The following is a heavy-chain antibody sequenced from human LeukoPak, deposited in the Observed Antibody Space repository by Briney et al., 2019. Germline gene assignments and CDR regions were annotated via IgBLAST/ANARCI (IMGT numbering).Heavy chain of an antibody. V-gene: IGHV3-23*01. CDR2: RSGSGGST. Sequence: GGSLRLSCAASGFTFSSYAMSWVRQAPGKGLEWVSARSGSGGSTYYADSVKGRFTISRDNSKNTLYLQMNSLRAEDTAVYYCAKYYYDSSGYYQGWGMDVWGQGTTVTVSS. D-gene: IGHD3-22*01. J-gene: IGHJ6*02. CDR1: GFTFSSYA. CDR3: AKYYYDSSGYYQGWGMDV.